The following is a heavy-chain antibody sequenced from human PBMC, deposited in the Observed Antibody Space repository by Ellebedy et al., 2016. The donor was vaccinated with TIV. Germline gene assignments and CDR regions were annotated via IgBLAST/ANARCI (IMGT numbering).Heavy chain of an antibody. D-gene: IGHD2-21*02. V-gene: IGHV3-53*01. CDR1: EFSFSSYW. CDR2: IYSGGST. J-gene: IGHJ3*02. CDR3: AKGEVVTTIGAFDI. Sequence: GESLKISCAAYEFSFSSYWMSWVRQAPGKGLEWVSVIYSGGSTYYADSVKGRFTISRDNSKNTLYLQMNSLRAEDTAVYYCAKGEVVTTIGAFDIWGQGTMVTVSS.